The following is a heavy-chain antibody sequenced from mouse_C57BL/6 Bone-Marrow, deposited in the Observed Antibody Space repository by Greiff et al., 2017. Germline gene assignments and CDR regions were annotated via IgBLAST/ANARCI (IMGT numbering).Heavy chain of an antibody. J-gene: IGHJ1*03. D-gene: IGHD1-1*01. CDR3: ARGVLREGYFDV. Sequence: QVQLQQSGPELVKPGASVKLSCKASGYTFTSYDINWVKQRPGQGLERIGWIYPGDGDTNYNGKFKGKATLTADKSSSTAYMQLSSLTSEDSAVYFCARGVLREGYFDVWGTGTTVTVSS. CDR1: GYTFTSYD. CDR2: IYPGDGDT. V-gene: IGHV1S56*01.